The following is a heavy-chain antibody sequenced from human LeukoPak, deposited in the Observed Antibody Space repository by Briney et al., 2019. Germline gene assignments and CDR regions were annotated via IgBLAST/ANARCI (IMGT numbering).Heavy chain of an antibody. CDR2: ISSSSSYI. Sequence: GGSLRLSCAASGFTFSSYSMNWVRQAPGKGLEWVSSISSSSSYIYYADSVKGRFTIPRDNAKNSLYLQMNSLRAEDTAVYYCARDQAGDLLGNYYCYYYMDVWGKGTTVTVSS. D-gene: IGHD7-27*01. CDR1: GFTFSSYS. V-gene: IGHV3-21*01. J-gene: IGHJ6*03. CDR3: ARDQAGDLLGNYYCYYYMDV.